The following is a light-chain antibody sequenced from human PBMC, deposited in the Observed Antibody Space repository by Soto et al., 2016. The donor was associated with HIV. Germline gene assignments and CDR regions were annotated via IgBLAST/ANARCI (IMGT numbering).Light chain of an antibody. Sequence: DVVMTQSPLSLPVTLGQTASISCRSSQSLVHSNGDTYLIWFQQRPGQSPRRLIDRVSNRESGVPDRFGGSGSGTDFTLKVSRVEADDVGVYYCMQHTHWPWSFGQGTKVEIK. CDR3: MQHTHWPWS. J-gene: IGKJ1*01. CDR2: RVS. V-gene: IGKV2-30*02. CDR1: QSLVHSNGDTY.